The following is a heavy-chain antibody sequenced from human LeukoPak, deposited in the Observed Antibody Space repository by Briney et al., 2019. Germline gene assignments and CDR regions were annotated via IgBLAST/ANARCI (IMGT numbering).Heavy chain of an antibody. J-gene: IGHJ5*02. CDR1: GGSFSGYY. CDR2: INHSGST. D-gene: IGHD3-22*01. V-gene: IGHV4-34*01. CDR3: ARDMYYDSSGYYLNWFDH. Sequence: PSETLSLTCAVYGGSFSGYYWSWIRQPPGKGLEWIGEINHSGSTNYNPSLKSRVTISVDTSKNQFSLKLSSVTAADTAVYYCARDMYYDSSGYYLNWFDHWGQGTLVTVSS.